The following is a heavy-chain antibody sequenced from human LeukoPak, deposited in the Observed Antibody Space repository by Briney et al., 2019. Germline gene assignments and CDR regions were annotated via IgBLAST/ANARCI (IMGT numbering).Heavy chain of an antibody. CDR2: ISFDENNK. CDR3: ARDLAVAGQSGPYDY. Sequence: PGGSLRLSCAASGFTFGIYAMHWVRQPPGKGLEWVAVISFDENNKIYADSVKGRFIVSRDNSRNTLYLQMNSLRGEDTAVYYCARDLAVAGQSGPYDYWGQGTLVTVSS. D-gene: IGHD6-19*01. CDR1: GFTFGIYA. V-gene: IGHV3-30-3*01. J-gene: IGHJ4*02.